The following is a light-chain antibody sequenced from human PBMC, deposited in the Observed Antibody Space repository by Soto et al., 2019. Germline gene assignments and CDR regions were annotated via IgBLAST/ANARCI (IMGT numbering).Light chain of an antibody. CDR1: QSTSSY. CDR3: KKSYSTPIT. V-gene: IGKV1-39*01. Sequence: DIQMPQSPSSLSASVGDRFTITGRASQSTSSYLNWYQQKPGKAPKLLIYAASSLQSGVPSRFSGSGSGTDFTLTISSLQPEEFATYYCKKSYSTPITVGQGKRLEIK. J-gene: IGKJ5*01. CDR2: AAS.